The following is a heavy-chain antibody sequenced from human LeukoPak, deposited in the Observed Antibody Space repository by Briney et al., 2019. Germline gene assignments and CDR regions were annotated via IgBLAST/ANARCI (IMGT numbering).Heavy chain of an antibody. J-gene: IGHJ5*02. CDR2: ISSSSSYI. D-gene: IGHD2-2*01. V-gene: IGHV3-21*01. CDR3: ARVVVVPAATSYNWFDP. CDR1: GFTFSSYS. Sequence: GGSLRLSCAASGFTFSSYSMNWVRQAPGKGLEWVSSISSSSSYIYYADSVKGRFTISRDNAKNSLYLQMNSLRAEDTAVYYCARVVVVPAATSYNWFDPWGQGTLVTVSS.